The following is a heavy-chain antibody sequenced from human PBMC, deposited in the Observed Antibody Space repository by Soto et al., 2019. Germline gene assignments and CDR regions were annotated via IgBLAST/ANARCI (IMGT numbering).Heavy chain of an antibody. CDR1: GGTFSSYA. J-gene: IGHJ4*02. V-gene: IGHV1-69*13. CDR3: ARDRDGGYSSSSGPFDY. CDR2: TIPLFGTA. Sequence: GASVKVSCKASGGTFSSYAISWVRQAPGQGHEWMGGTIPLFGTANNAQKFQGRVTITADESTSTAYMELSSLRSEDTAVYYCARDRDGGYSSSSGPFDYWGQGTLVTVSS. D-gene: IGHD6-6*01.